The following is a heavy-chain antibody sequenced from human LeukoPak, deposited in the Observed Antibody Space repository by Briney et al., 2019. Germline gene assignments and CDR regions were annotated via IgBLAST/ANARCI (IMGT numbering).Heavy chain of an antibody. V-gene: IGHV5-51*01. J-gene: IGHJ4*02. CDR3: ARALLSYYYDSSGYQGY. CDR2: IYPGDSDT. CDR1: GYRFTSYW. D-gene: IGHD3-22*01. Sequence: GESLKISCKSSGYRFTSYWIGWVRQMPGKGLEWMGVIYPGDSDTRYSPSFQGQVTISADKSISTAYLQWSSLRSEDTAVYYCARALLSYYYDSSGYQGYWGQGTLVTVSS.